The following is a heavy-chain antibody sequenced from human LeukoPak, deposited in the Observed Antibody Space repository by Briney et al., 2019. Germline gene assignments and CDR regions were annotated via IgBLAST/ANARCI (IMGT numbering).Heavy chain of an antibody. D-gene: IGHD1-1*01. J-gene: IGHJ4*02. V-gene: IGHV4-59*01. Sequence: PSETLSLTCTVSGGSISNNYWSWIRQPPGKGLEWIGYIYYSGSTNYNPSLKSRVTISVDTSKNQFSLKLSSVTAADTAVYYCARGGHRRHFDYWGQGTLVTVSS. CDR1: GGSISNNY. CDR3: ARGGHRRHFDY. CDR2: IYYSGST.